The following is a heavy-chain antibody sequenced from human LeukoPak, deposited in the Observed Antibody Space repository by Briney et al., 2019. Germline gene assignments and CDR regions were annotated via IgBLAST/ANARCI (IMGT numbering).Heavy chain of an antibody. V-gene: IGHV7-4-1*02. CDR1: GYTFTSYG. J-gene: IGHJ5*02. CDR2: INTNTGNP. CDR3: ARDDASSSSGNWFDP. Sequence: GASVKVSCKASGYTFTSYGISWVRQAPGQGLEWMGWINTNTGNPTYAQGFTGRFVFSLDTSVSTAYLQISSLKAEDTAVYYCARDDASSSSGNWFDPWGQGTLVTVSS. D-gene: IGHD6-6*01.